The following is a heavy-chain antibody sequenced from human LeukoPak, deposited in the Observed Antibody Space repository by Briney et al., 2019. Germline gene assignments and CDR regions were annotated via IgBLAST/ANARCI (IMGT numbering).Heavy chain of an antibody. CDR3: AAAYDSGTYYYYYGIDV. J-gene: IGHJ6*02. CDR2: IVVGSGNT. D-gene: IGHD3-22*01. Sequence: VASVKVSCKASGFTFTNSAVHWVRQTRGQRLEWIGWIVVGSGNTNYAQKFQERVTITRDMSTSTAYMELRSLRSADTAVYYCAAAYDSGTYYYYYGIDVWGQGTTVTVSS. V-gene: IGHV1-58*01. CDR1: GFTFTNSA.